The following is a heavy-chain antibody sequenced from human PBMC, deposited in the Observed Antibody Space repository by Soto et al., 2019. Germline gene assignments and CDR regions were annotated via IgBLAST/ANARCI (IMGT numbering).Heavy chain of an antibody. CDR3: ARIPSDTSGTIFDC. CDR2: IYAGTIT. J-gene: IGHJ4*02. D-gene: IGHD3-22*01. CDR1: GITVSSYY. V-gene: IGHV3-53*01. Sequence: PGGSLRLSCAVSGITVSSYYMSWVRQAAGKGLEWVSVIYAGTITYYADSVKGRFTIYRDNSKNTLNLEMNSLRVEDTAVYYCARIPSDTSGTIFDCWGQVTLVTVSS.